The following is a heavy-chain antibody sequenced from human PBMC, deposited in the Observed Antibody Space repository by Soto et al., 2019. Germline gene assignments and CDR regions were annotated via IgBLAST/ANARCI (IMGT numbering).Heavy chain of an antibody. CDR2: IYYSGST. CDR3: ARGLRSTVGDDGMDV. V-gene: IGHV4-31*03. J-gene: IGHJ6*02. Sequence: QVQLQESGPGLVKPSQTLSLTCTVSGGSISSGGYYWSWIRQHPGKGLEWIGYIYYSGSTYYNPTLESRVTITVDTSKNQFSLKLSSVTAADTAVYYCARGLRSTVGDDGMDVWGQGTTVTVSS. D-gene: IGHD2-21*02. CDR1: GGSISSGGYY.